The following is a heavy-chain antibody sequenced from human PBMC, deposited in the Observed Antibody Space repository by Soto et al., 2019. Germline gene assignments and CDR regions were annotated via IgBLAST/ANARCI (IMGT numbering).Heavy chain of an antibody. CDR3: ARRSSYAEGVYGMDV. CDR2: IYPGDSDT. J-gene: IGHJ6*02. CDR1: GYSFTSYW. D-gene: IGHD3-16*01. Sequence: GESLKISCKGSGYSFTSYWVGWVRQMPGKGLEWMGFIYPGDSDTRYSPSFQGQVNISADKSISTSYLQWSSLKASDTVIYYSARRSSYAEGVYGMDVWGQGAMVTVFS. V-gene: IGHV5-51*01.